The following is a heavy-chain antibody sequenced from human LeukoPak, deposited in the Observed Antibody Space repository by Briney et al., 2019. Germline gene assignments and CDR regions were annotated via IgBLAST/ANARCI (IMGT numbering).Heavy chain of an antibody. V-gene: IGHV4-30-4*07. CDR3: ARTYRRNYDYVWGSYRNPAYYYYMDV. Sequence: PSETLSLTCAVSGGSISSGGYSWSWIRQPPGKGLEWIGYIYYSGSTYYNPSLKSRVTISVDTSKNQFSLKLSSVTAADTAVYYCARTYRRNYDYVWGSYRNPAYYYYMDVWGKGTTVTVSS. CDR2: IYYSGST. D-gene: IGHD3-16*02. CDR1: GGSISSGGYS. J-gene: IGHJ6*03.